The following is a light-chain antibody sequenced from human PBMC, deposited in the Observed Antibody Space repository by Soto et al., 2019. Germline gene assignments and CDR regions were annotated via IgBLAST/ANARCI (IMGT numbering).Light chain of an antibody. CDR3: QQYNSYWT. V-gene: IGKV3-11*01. CDR1: QSVSSY. CDR2: AAS. Sequence: EIVLTQSPATLSLSPGERATLSCGASQSVSSYLAWYQQKPGQAPRLLIYAASNRATGIPARFSGSGSGTDFTLTISSLEPEDFATYYCQQYNSYWTFGQGTKVDIK. J-gene: IGKJ1*01.